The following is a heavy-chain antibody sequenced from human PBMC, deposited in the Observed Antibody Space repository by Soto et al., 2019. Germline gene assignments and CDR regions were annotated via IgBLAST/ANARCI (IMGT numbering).Heavy chain of an antibody. Sequence: GVLRLSCAASGFTFSSYAMSWVRQAPGKGLEWVSAISGSGGSTYYADSVKGRFTISRDNSKNTLYLQMNSLRAEDTAVYYCAKGSPSYSSGWYSLLDYWGQGTQVTVSS. CDR2: ISGSGGST. CDR1: GFTFSSYA. CDR3: AKGSPSYSSGWYSLLDY. V-gene: IGHV3-23*01. J-gene: IGHJ4*02. D-gene: IGHD6-19*01.